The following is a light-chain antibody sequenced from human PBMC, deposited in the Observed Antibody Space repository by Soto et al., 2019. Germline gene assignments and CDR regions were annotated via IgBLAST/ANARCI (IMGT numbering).Light chain of an antibody. CDR1: SSNIGNNY. V-gene: IGLV1-51*01. J-gene: IGLJ3*02. CDR2: DNN. Sequence: QSVLMQPPSVSAAPGQKVTISCSGSSSNIGNNYVPWYQQLQGTAPKLLIYDNNKRPSGIPDRFSGSKSGTSATLGITGLQTGDEADYYCGTWDSSLSAWVFGGGTKVTVL. CDR3: GTWDSSLSAWV.